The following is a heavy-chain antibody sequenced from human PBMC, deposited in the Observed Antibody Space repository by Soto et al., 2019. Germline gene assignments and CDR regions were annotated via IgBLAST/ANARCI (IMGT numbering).Heavy chain of an antibody. CDR2: INHSGST. V-gene: IGHV4-34*01. D-gene: IGHD2-15*01. Sequence: PSATLSLTCAVYGGSFSGYYWSWIRQPPGKGLEWIGEINHSGSTNYNPSLKSRVTISVDTSKNQFSLKLSSVTAADTAVYYCARRSGCSGGSCYYYFDYWGQGTLVTVSS. CDR1: GGSFSGYY. J-gene: IGHJ4*02. CDR3: ARRSGCSGGSCYYYFDY.